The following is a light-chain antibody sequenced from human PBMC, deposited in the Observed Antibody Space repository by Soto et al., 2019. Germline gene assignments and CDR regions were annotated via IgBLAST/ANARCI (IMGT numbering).Light chain of an antibody. CDR3: SSFTRSSTWL. CDR1: NSDVGGYNY. Sequence: QSVLTQPASVSGSPGQSITISCTGTNSDVGGYNYVSWYQQHPGKAPKLLIYEVSNRPSGVSNRFSASKSGDTAALTISGLQTEAEADYYCSSFTRSSTWLFGGGTKVTVL. CDR2: EVS. V-gene: IGLV2-14*01. J-gene: IGLJ3*02.